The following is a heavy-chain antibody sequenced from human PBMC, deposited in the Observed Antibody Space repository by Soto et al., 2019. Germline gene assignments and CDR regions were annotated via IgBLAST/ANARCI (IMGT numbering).Heavy chain of an antibody. CDR3: AKRSPSGTYYFDY. D-gene: IGHD1-26*01. J-gene: IGHJ4*02. Sequence: SCKASGYTFTKYDIQWVRQGPGKGLEWVSSIGTRTGDLLYADSVKGRFTISRDNSRNTLYLQMNSLRTEDTAIYYCAKRSPSGTYYFDYWGQGTLVTVSS. CDR1: GYTFTKYD. CDR2: IGTRTGDL. V-gene: IGHV3-23*01.